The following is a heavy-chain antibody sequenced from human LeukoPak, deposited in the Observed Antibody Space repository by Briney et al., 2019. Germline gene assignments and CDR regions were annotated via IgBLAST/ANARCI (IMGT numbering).Heavy chain of an antibody. J-gene: IGHJ3*02. Sequence: GGSLRLSCTASGFTFSAYAMMWVRQAPGKGPGWVSAIRGGGGSAFYADSVKGRFTISRDNSKYTLFLQMNSLRAEDTAVYYCARDPNGDYIGAFDMWGPGTMVTVSS. D-gene: IGHD4-17*01. V-gene: IGHV3-23*01. CDR1: GFTFSAYA. CDR3: ARDPNGDYIGAFDM. CDR2: IRGGGGSA.